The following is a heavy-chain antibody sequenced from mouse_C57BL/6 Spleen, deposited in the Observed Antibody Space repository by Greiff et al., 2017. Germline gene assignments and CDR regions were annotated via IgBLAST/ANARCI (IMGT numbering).Heavy chain of an antibody. CDR3: ARCTTVVATNFDY. Sequence: VKLQESGAELVKPGASVKISCKASGYAFSSYWMNWVKQRPGKGLEWIGQIYPGDGDTNYNGKFKGKATLTADKSSSTAYMQLSSLTSEDSAVYFCARCTTVVATNFDYWGQGTTLTVSS. J-gene: IGHJ2*01. CDR2: IYPGDGDT. V-gene: IGHV1-80*01. D-gene: IGHD1-1*01. CDR1: GYAFSSYW.